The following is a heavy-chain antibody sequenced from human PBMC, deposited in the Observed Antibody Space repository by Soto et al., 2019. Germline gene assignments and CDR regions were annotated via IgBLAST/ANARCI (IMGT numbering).Heavy chain of an antibody. CDR2: IIPIFGTA. V-gene: IGHV1-69*12. CDR3: ARVADILPGYGYYYGMDV. CDR1: GGTFSSYA. J-gene: IGHJ6*02. Sequence: QVQLLQSGAEVKKLGSSVKVSCKASGGTFSSYAISWVRQAPGQGLEWMGGIIPIFGTANYAQKFQGRVTITADESTSTAYMELSSLRSEDTAVYYCARVADILPGYGYYYGMDVWGQGTTVTVSS. D-gene: IGHD3-9*01.